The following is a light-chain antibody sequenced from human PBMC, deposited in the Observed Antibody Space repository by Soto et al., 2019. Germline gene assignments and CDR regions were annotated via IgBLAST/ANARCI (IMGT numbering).Light chain of an antibody. CDR1: QSINRH. CDR2: DAS. Sequence: EIVLTQSPATLSLSPGERATLSCRASQSINRHLAWYRQKPGQAPRLLIYDASNRATGIPARFSGSGSGTDFTLIINRLEPDDFAVYYCQQYGSSGTFGQGTKVDIK. J-gene: IGKJ1*01. V-gene: IGKV3-11*01. CDR3: QQYGSSGT.